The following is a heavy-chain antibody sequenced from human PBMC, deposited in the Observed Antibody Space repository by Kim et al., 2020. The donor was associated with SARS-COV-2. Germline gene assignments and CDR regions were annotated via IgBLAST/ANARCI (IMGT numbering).Heavy chain of an antibody. Sequence: GGSLRLSCAASGFTFSDYYMSWIRQAPGKGLEWVSYISSIGSTIFYADSVKGRFTISWDNAKNSLYLLMNSLRAEDTAVYYCARDSFSTGYPPRSYFDYWGQGTLVTVSS. D-gene: IGHD3-9*01. CDR1: GFTFSDYY. V-gene: IGHV3-11*01. J-gene: IGHJ4*02. CDR3: ARDSFSTGYPPRSYFDY. CDR2: ISSIGSTI.